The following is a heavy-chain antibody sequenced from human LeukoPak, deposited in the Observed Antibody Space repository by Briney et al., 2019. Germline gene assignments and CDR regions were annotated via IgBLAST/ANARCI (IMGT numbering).Heavy chain of an antibody. V-gene: IGHV4-4*02. D-gene: IGHD1-7*01. J-gene: IGHJ4*02. CDR1: GGSISGSNW. Sequence: PSGTLSLTCAVSGGSISGSNWWSGVRQPPGKGLEWIGEIYHSGSTNYNPSLKSRVTISVDTSKNQFSLKLSSVTAADTAVYYCARGSGTLDFDYWGQGTLVTVSS. CDR2: IYHSGST. CDR3: ARGSGTLDFDY.